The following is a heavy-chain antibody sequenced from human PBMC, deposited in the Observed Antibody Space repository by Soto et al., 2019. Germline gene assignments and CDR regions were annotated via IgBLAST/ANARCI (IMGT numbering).Heavy chain of an antibody. D-gene: IGHD6-19*01. CDR3: ARAVAVPADFDY. CDR2: INAGNGNT. J-gene: IGHJ4*02. CDR1: GYTFTGYA. V-gene: IGHV1-3*05. Sequence: QVQLVQSGAEEKKPGASVKVSCKASGYTFTGYAMHWLRQAPGQRLEWMGWINAGNGNTKYSQKFQGRVTITRDTSAGAAYMELSSLSSEDTAVYYCARAVAVPADFDYWGQGTLVTVSS.